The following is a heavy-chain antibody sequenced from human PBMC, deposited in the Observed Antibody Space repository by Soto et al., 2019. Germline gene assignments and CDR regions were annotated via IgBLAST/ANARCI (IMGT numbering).Heavy chain of an antibody. J-gene: IGHJ4*02. CDR2: IYYSGST. CDR3: ARHPLYSYGFDY. V-gene: IGHV4-59*08. Sequence: SETLSLTCTVSGGSISSYYWSWIRQPPGKGLEWIGYIYYSGSTNYNPSHKSRVTISVDTSKNQFSLKMSSVTAADTAVYYCARHPLYSYGFDYWGQGTLVTVSS. D-gene: IGHD5-18*01. CDR1: GGSISSYY.